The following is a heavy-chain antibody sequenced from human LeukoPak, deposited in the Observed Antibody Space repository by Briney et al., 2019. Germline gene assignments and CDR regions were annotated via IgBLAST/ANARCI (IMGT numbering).Heavy chain of an antibody. CDR2: ISGSGGST. V-gene: IGHV3-23*01. CDR3: AKVPNDSSGYYYVGWFDP. CDR1: GFTFSSYE. J-gene: IGHJ5*02. Sequence: GGSLRLSCAASGFTFSSYEVSWVRQAPGKGLEWVSAISGSGGSTYYADSVKGRFTISRDNSKNTLYLQMNSLRAEDTAVYYCAKVPNDSSGYYYVGWFDPWGQGTLVTVSS. D-gene: IGHD3-22*01.